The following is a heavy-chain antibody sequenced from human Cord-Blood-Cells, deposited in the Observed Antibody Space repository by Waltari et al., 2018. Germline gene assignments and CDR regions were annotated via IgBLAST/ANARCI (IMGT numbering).Heavy chain of an antibody. CDR2: IYPGDSDT. Sequence: EVQLVQSGAEVKKPGESLKISCKGSGYSFTSYWIGWVRQRPGKGLEWMGIIYPGDSDTRYSPSFQGQVTISADKSISTAYLQWSSLKASDTAMYYCARLSKYSSSWYSAFDIWGQGTMVTVSS. CDR1: GYSFTSYW. J-gene: IGHJ3*02. CDR3: ARLSKYSSSWYSAFDI. V-gene: IGHV5-51*01. D-gene: IGHD6-13*01.